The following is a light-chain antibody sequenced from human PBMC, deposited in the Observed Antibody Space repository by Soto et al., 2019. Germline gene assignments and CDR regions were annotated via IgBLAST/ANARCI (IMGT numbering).Light chain of an antibody. CDR2: EVN. J-gene: IGLJ1*01. V-gene: IGLV2-23*02. Sequence: QSALTQPASVSGSPGQSITISCTGTSSNVGSYKLVSWYQQHPGKAPKLMIFEVNKRPSGVSNRFSGSKSGNTAPLTNSGLKVEEEADYYCCSSGGSPTYVFGTGTKVTVL. CDR1: SSNVGSYKL. CDR3: CSSGGSPTYV.